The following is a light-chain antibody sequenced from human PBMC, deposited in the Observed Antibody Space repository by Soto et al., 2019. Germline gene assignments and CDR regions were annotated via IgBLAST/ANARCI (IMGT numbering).Light chain of an antibody. V-gene: IGLV2-8*01. CDR3: SSYAGSNYV. CDR1: SSDVGGYNY. Sequence: QSALTQPPSASGSPGQSVTISCTGTSSDVGGYNYVSWYQQHPGKAPKLMIYEVSKRTSGVPDRFSGSKSGNTASLTVSGLQAEDEADYYCSSYAGSNYVFGTGTKLTVL. CDR2: EVS. J-gene: IGLJ1*01.